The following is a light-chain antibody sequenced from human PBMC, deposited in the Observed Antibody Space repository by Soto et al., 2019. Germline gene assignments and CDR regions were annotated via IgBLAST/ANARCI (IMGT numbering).Light chain of an antibody. V-gene: IGKV2-28*01. CDR2: LGS. Sequence: DIVMTQSPLSLPVTPGEPASISCRSSQNLLHSNGYNYLDWYLQKPGQSPQLLIYLGSHRASGVPDRFSGSGSGTDFTLKISRVEAEDVGVYYCQDYGSSAWTFGQGTKVDIK. CDR1: QNLLHSNGYNY. CDR3: QDYGSSAWT. J-gene: IGKJ1*01.